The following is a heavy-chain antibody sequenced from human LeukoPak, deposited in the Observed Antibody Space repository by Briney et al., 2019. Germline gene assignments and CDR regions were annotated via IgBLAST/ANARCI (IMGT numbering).Heavy chain of an antibody. J-gene: IGHJ6*02. CDR3: VEDRPCGTCIPTDA. V-gene: IGHV3-23*01. Sequence: GGSLRLSCSASGFTYTDYSMSWVRQVPGKGLEWVSGLGRTGEYKYYADSVKGRFTISRDNSKDMVFLQMNSLRAEDTAIYYCVEDRPCGTCIPTDAWGQGTTV. D-gene: IGHD2-2*02. CDR1: GFTYTDYS. CDR2: LGRTGEYK.